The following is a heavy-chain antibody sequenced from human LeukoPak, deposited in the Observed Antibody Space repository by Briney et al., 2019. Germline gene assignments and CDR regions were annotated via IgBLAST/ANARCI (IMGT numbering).Heavy chain of an antibody. D-gene: IGHD5-24*01. J-gene: IGHJ4*02. CDR2: IYTSGTT. Sequence: SETLSLTCTVSGGPISSYYWSWIRQPAEKGLEWVGRIYTSGTTHYNPSLKSRVTMSVDTSKNQFSLKLNSVTAADTAVYYCARDKWEGDGYQNLFDYWGRGTLVTVSS. CDR3: ARDKWEGDGYQNLFDY. CDR1: GGPISSYY. V-gene: IGHV4-4*07.